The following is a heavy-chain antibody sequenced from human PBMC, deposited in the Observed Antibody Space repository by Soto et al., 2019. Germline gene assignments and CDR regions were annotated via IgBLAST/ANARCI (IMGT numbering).Heavy chain of an antibody. CDR1: GGTFSSYA. D-gene: IGHD5-12*01. CDR3: ARDPGDGYNYGFDYFDY. Sequence: SVKVSCKASGGTFSSYAISWVRQAPGQGLEWMGGIIPIFGTANYAQKFQGRVTITADESTSTAYMELSSLRSEDTAVYYCARDPGDGYNYGFDYFDYWGQGTLVTVS. V-gene: IGHV1-69*13. J-gene: IGHJ4*02. CDR2: IIPIFGTA.